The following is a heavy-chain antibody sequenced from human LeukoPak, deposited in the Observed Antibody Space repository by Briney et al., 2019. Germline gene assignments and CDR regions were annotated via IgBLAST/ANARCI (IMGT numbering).Heavy chain of an antibody. CDR1: GFTFSSYG. CDR2: ISYDGSNK. CDR3: AKDPSSDGDY. V-gene: IGHV3-30*18. J-gene: IGHJ4*02. Sequence: GGSLRLSCAASGFTFSSYGMHWVRQAPGKGLEWVAVISYDGSNKYYAVSVKGRFTISRDNSKNTLYLQMNSLRAEDTAVYYCAKDPSSDGDYWGQGTLVTVSS.